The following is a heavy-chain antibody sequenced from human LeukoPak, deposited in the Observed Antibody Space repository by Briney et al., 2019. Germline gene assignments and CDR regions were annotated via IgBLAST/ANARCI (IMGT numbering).Heavy chain of an antibody. D-gene: IGHD6-13*01. CDR3: AKPLPMAAAGTGSFDY. CDR1: GFTFNSYA. Sequence: GGSLRLSCAASGFTFNSYAMTWVRQAPGKGLEWVSLISGSGDNTYYADSVKGRFTISRDNSKNTLYLQMNSLRAEDTAVYYCAKPLPMAAAGTGSFDYWGQGTLVTVSS. CDR2: ISGSGDNT. V-gene: IGHV3-23*01. J-gene: IGHJ4*02.